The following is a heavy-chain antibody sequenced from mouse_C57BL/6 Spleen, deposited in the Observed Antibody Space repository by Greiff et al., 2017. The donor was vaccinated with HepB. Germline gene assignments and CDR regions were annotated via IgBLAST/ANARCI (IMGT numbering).Heavy chain of an antibody. CDR2: IDPETGGT. J-gene: IGHJ3*01. D-gene: IGHD2-5*01. CDR3: TRNYSNSWFAY. CDR1: GYTFTDYE. Sequence: VQLQQSGAELVRPGASVTLSCKASGYTFTDYEMHWVKQTPVHGLEWIGAIDPETGGTAYNQKFKGKAILTADKSSSTAYMERRSLTSEDSAVYYCTRNYSNSWFAYWGQGTLVTVSA. V-gene: IGHV1-15*01.